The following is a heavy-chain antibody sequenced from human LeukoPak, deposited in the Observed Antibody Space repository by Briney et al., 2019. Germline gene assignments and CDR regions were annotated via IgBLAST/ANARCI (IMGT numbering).Heavy chain of an antibody. CDR1: GFIFSRYW. CDR2: IPYYGSNK. V-gene: IGHV3-30*18. CDR3: AKQPDYYYYMDV. J-gene: IGHJ6*03. Sequence: PGGSLRLSCAASGFIFSRYWMSWVRQAPGKGLEWVALIPYYGSNKYYADSVKGRFTISRDNSKNTVFLQMNSLRAEDTAVYYCAKQPDYYYYMDVWGKGTTVTVSS.